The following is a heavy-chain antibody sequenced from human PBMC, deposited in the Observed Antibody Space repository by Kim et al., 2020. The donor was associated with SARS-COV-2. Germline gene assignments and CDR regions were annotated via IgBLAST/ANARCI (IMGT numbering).Heavy chain of an antibody. J-gene: IGHJ4*02. CDR1: GFTFSSYA. D-gene: IGHD6-13*01. Sequence: GGPLRLSCAASGFTFSSYAMSWVRQAPGKGLEWVSAISGSGGSTYYADSVKGRFTISRDNSKNTLYLQMNSLRAEDTAVYYCAKDGIAAAGTPSLCSNPVCLGAYWGQGTLVTVSS. CDR3: AKDGIAAAGTPSLCSNPVCLGAY. CDR2: ISGSGGST. V-gene: IGHV3-23*01.